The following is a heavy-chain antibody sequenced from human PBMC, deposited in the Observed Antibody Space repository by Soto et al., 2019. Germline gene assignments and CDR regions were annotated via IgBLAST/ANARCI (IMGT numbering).Heavy chain of an antibody. CDR1: GFTFSNYA. Sequence: GGSLRLSCAASGFTFSNYAMSWVRQAPGKGLEWVSAISGDGGSVYYADSVKGRFTISRDNPKNTLYLQMNSLRAEDTALYYCAIPSGLTVTGPDYWGQGTLVTVSS. CDR3: AIPSGLTVTGPDY. CDR2: ISGDGGSV. J-gene: IGHJ4*02. V-gene: IGHV3-23*01. D-gene: IGHD6-19*01.